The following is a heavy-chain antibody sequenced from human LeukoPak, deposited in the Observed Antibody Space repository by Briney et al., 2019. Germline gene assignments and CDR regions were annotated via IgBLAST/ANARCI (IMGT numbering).Heavy chain of an antibody. CDR2: INHSGST. V-gene: IGHV4-34*01. CDR3: ARGRRPAV. J-gene: IGHJ4*02. CDR1: GGSLSGYY. Sequence: SETLSLTCAVYGGSLSGYYWSWIRQPPGKGLEWIGEINHSGSTNYNPSLKSRVTISVDTSKNQFSLKLSSVTAADMAVYYCARGRRPAVWGQGTLVTVSS.